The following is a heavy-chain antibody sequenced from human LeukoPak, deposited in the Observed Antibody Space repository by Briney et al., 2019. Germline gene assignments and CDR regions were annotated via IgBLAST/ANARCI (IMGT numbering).Heavy chain of an antibody. V-gene: IGHV4-39*07. CDR2: IYYSGST. CDR3: ARLGSSGFYLFEF. D-gene: IGHD6-19*01. CDR1: GGSISSSSYY. J-gene: IGHJ4*02. Sequence: SETLSLTCTVSGGSISSSSYYWGWIRQPPGKGLEWIGSIYYSGSTYYNPSLKSRVTISVDTSKSQFSLKLSSVTAADTAVYYCARLGSSGFYLFEFWGQGTLVTVSS.